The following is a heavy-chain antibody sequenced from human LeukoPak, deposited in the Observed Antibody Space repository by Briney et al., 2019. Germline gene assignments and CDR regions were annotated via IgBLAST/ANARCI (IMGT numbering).Heavy chain of an antibody. CDR2: INSDGSTT. CDR1: GFTFSSYW. CDR3: SRTLFGMVNY. Sequence: PGGSLRLSCAASGFTFSSYWMHWLRQSPGKGLVCVSRINSDGSTTSYMDSVKGRFTISRDNAKNTVYLQMNSLRADDTAVYYCSRTLFGMVNYWGQGTLVIVSS. D-gene: IGHD3-3*01. J-gene: IGHJ4*02. V-gene: IGHV3-74*01.